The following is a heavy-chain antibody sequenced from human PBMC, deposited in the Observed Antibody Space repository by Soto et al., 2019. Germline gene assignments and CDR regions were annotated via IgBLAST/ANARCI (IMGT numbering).Heavy chain of an antibody. D-gene: IGHD1-20*01. V-gene: IGHV2-70*13. Sequence: SGPTLVNPPETLTLTCTFSGFSLTSPGMCVSWIRQSPGKALEWLALIERDDDDKYYSTSLKTRLTISKDTRKNQVVLTMANMEPADTAIYYCARSIRGPRRFNGMDVWGQGTTVTVSS. CDR3: ARSIRGPRRFNGMDV. J-gene: IGHJ6*02. CDR1: GFSLTSPGMC. CDR2: IERDDDDK.